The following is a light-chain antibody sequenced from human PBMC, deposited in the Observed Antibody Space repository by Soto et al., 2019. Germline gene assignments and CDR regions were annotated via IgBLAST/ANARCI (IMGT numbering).Light chain of an antibody. V-gene: IGKV3-11*01. CDR2: DAS. J-gene: IGKJ1*01. CDR3: QQRSNWPPT. Sequence: EIVLTQPPATLSLSPGERATLSCRASQSVSSYLSWYQQKPGQAPRLLIYDASNRATGIPARFSGSGSETDFTLTISSLEPEDFAVYYCQQRSNWPPTFGQGTKVDIK. CDR1: QSVSSY.